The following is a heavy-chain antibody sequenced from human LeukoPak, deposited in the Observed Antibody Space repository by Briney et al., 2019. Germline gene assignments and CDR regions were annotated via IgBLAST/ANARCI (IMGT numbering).Heavy chain of an antibody. CDR2: INPNSGGT. Sequence: ASVKVSCKASGYTFTGYYVHWVRQAPGQGLEWMGWINPNSGGTNYAQNFQGSITMTRDTSISTAYMELSRLRSDDTAVYYCATTRRYYYDSSGPDAFDLWGQGTMVTVSS. V-gene: IGHV1-2*02. CDR1: GYTFTGYY. D-gene: IGHD3-22*01. CDR3: ATTRRYYYDSSGPDAFDL. J-gene: IGHJ3*01.